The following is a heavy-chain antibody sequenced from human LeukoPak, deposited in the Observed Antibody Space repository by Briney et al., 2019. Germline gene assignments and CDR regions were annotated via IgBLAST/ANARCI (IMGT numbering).Heavy chain of an antibody. V-gene: IGHV4-61*02. CDR3: ARTAYYYPVDV. J-gene: IGHJ6*02. CDR2: ISTSGST. Sequence: NSSQTLSLTCTVSGGSISSGTYYWSWIRQPAGKGLEWIGRISTSGSTNYHPSLKSRVTISVDTSKNQFSLKLRSVTAADTAVYYCARTAYYYPVDVWGQGTTVTVSS. CDR1: GGSISSGTYY.